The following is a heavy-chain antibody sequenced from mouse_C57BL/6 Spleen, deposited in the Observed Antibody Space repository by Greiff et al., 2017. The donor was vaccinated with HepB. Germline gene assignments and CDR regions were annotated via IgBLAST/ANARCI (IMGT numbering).Heavy chain of an antibody. J-gene: IGHJ1*03. Sequence: EVQLVESGGDLVKPGGSLKLSCAASGFTFSSYGMSWVRQTPDKRLEWVATISSGGSYTYYPDSVKGRFTISRDNAKNTLYLQMSSLKSEDTAMYYCARLPTTVVARYFDVWGTGTTVTVSS. V-gene: IGHV5-6*01. CDR2: ISSGGSYT. CDR3: ARLPTTVVARYFDV. D-gene: IGHD1-1*01. CDR1: GFTFSSYG.